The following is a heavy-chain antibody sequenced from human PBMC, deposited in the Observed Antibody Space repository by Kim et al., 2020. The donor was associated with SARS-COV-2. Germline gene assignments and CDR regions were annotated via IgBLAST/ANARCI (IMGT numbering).Heavy chain of an antibody. CDR3: STAYVTPGYDY. CDR2: IKSKTDGGSI. J-gene: IGHJ4*02. Sequence: GGSLRLSCAASGFSFSNAWMSWVRQAPGKGLEWVGRIKSKTDGGSIAYAPPVKGRFTISRDDSNNMLYLQMNSLKTEDTAVYYCSTAYVTPGYDYWGQGT. CDR1: GFSFSNAW. D-gene: IGHD4-17*01. V-gene: IGHV3-15*01.